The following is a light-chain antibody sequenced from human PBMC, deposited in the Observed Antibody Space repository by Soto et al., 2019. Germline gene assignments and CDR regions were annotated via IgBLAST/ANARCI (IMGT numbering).Light chain of an antibody. CDR3: QQYGSSPIT. CDR2: GAS. J-gene: IGKJ5*01. Sequence: EIVMTQSPATLSVSPGERVTLSCRASQDIRSSLAWYQQKPGQAPRLLIYGASIRATGVPATFSGSGSGTEFTLTISRLEPEDFAVYYCQQYGSSPITFGQGTRLEIK. CDR1: QDIRSS. V-gene: IGKV3-15*01.